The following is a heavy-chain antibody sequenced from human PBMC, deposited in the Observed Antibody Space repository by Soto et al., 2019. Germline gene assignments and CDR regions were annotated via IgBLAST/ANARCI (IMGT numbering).Heavy chain of an antibody. J-gene: IGHJ5*02. V-gene: IGHV4-34*01. CDR3: VRESTTSGPNWFDT. CDR1: GGSFSGYY. D-gene: IGHD1-1*01. CDR2: INHSGST. Sequence: SETLSLTCAVYGGSFSGYYWSWIRQPPGKGLEWIGEINHSGSTYYTPSLKRRVTISVARSENQFSLKLTSVTAADTAVYYCVRESTTSGPNWFDTWGPGILVTVSS.